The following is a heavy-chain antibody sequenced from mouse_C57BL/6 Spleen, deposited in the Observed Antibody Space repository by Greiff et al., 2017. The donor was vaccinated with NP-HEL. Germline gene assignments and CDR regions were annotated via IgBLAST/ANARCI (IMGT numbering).Heavy chain of an antibody. Sequence: VQLQQSGPELVKPGASVKIPCKASGYTFTDYNMDWVKQSHGKSLEWIGDITPNNGGTIYNQKFKGKATLTVDKSSSTAYMELRSLTSEDTAVYYCARKGGGYGSSPPFAYWGQGTLVTVSA. CDR2: ITPNNGGT. V-gene: IGHV1-18*01. J-gene: IGHJ3*01. CDR3: ARKGGGYGSSPPFAY. CDR1: GYTFTDYN. D-gene: IGHD1-1*01.